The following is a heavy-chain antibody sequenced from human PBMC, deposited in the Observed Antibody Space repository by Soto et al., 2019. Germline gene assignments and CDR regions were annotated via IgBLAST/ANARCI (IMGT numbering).Heavy chain of an antibody. CDR1: GYMFTSYG. CDR3: ARDPSNSGYDFSFDN. D-gene: IGHD5-12*01. V-gene: IGHV1-18*04. Sequence: QVQLVQSGPEVKEPGASVKVSCKTSGYMFTSYGLAWVRQAPGQGLEWVGGVGAFSGHTQFAQKFQGRVTLTTDTSTRSVFMEMRSLRSEDTAVYYCARDPSNSGYDFSFDNWGQGTLVTVSS. J-gene: IGHJ4*02. CDR2: VGAFSGHT.